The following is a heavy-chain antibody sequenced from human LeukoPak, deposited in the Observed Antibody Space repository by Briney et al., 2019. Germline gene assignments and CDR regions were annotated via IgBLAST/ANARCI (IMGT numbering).Heavy chain of an antibody. CDR1: GGSISSSSYY. CDR2: TYYSGST. Sequence: SETLSLTCTVSGGSISSSSYYWGWIRQPPGKGLEWIGSTYYSGSTYYNPSLKSRVTISVDTSKNQFSLKLSSVTAEDTAVYYCAKDGRITIFGVVTKLEPNDYWGQGTLVTVSS. J-gene: IGHJ4*02. CDR3: AKDGRITIFGVVTKLEPNDY. D-gene: IGHD3-3*01. V-gene: IGHV4-39*07.